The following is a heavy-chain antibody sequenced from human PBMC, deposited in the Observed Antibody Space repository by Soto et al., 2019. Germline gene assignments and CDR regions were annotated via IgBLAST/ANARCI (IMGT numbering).Heavy chain of an antibody. D-gene: IGHD2-8*01. Sequence: SETLSLTCAVSGVSISSGNWWTWVRQTPQRGLEYIGEIFHDGTANYYPSFERRVAISVDTSKNQFSLKLTSVTAADTAIYFCARLVYDTRLNYMYFDFWGQGALVTVYS. CDR3: ARLVYDTRLNYMYFDF. J-gene: IGHJ4*02. CDR1: GVSISSGNW. V-gene: IGHV4-4*02. CDR2: IFHDGTA.